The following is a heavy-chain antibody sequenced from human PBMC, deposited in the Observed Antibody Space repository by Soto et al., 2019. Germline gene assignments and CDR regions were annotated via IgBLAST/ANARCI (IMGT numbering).Heavy chain of an antibody. Sequence: EVLLVESGGGLVQPGGSLRLSCAASGFTFITYWMSWVRQSPGKVLEWVANIKQDGSEQFYVDSVKGRFTISRDNAKNSLSLQMNGLRAEDTAVYFCARLPHPGIAVAGTVYWGQGTLVTVSS. CDR2: IKQDGSEQ. V-gene: IGHV3-7*03. CDR1: GFTFITYW. D-gene: IGHD6-19*01. CDR3: ARLPHPGIAVAGTVY. J-gene: IGHJ4*02.